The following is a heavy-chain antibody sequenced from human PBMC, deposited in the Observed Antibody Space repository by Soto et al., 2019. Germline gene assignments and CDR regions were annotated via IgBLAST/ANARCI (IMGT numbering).Heavy chain of an antibody. Sequence: PGGSLRLSCAASGFTFSSYSMNWVRQAPGKGLEWVSSISSSSSYIYYADSVKGRFTISRDNAKNSLYLQMNSLRAEDTAVYYCARVSSVDDLYPPKQEQTLDVWSQGTTVTVSS. V-gene: IGHV3-21*01. D-gene: IGHD2-2*02. CDR3: ARVSSVDDLYPPKQEQTLDV. CDR2: ISSSSSYI. CDR1: GFTFSSYS. J-gene: IGHJ6*02.